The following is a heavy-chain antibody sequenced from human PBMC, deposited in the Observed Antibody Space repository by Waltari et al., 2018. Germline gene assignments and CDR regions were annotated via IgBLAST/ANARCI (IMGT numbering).Heavy chain of an antibody. V-gene: IGHV4-38-2*01. J-gene: IGHJ5*01. CDR2: SHHTGST. D-gene: IGHD2-2*01. CDR3: ARVGQYCTSSSCFYWFDS. Sequence: QVQLQESGPGLVKPSETLSLTCVVSGYSVSSNTYWAWIRQPPGKGLEWIGSSHHTGSTCYSPSLKSRVTISIDTSKNQFSVNLISVTAADTAVYYCARVGQYCTSSSCFYWFDSWGQGTQVTVSS. CDR1: GYSVSSNTY.